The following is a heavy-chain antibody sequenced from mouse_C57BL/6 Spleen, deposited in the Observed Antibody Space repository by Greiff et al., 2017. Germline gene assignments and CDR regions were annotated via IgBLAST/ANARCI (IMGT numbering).Heavy chain of an antibody. CDR3: ARSGGLRPHFDY. Sequence: QVQLQQSGPELVKPGASVKISCKASGYAFSSSWMNWVKQRPGKGLEWIGRIYPGDGDTNYNGKFKGKATLTADKSSSTAYMQLSSLTSEDSAVYFCARSGGLRPHFDYWGQGTTLTVSS. J-gene: IGHJ2*01. V-gene: IGHV1-82*01. D-gene: IGHD2-4*01. CDR2: IYPGDGDT. CDR1: GYAFSSSW.